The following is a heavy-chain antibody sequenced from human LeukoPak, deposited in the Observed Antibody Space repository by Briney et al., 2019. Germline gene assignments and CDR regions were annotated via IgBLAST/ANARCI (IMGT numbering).Heavy chain of an antibody. D-gene: IGHD6-13*01. CDR2: IYYSGST. CDR3: SVGSSWYSPYTFDI. CDR1: CGSISSYY. J-gene: IGHJ3*02. Sequence: SETLSLTCTVSCGSISSYYWSWIRQPPGKGLEWIGYIYYSGSTNYNPSLKSRVTISVDTSKNQFSLKLSSVTAADTAVYYCSVGSSWYSPYTFDIWGQGTMVTVSS. V-gene: IGHV4-59*08.